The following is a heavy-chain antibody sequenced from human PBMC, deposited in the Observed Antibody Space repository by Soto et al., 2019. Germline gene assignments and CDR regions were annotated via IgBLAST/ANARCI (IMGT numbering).Heavy chain of an antibody. CDR1: GGTFSSYA. CDR3: ASRNPAQDYYDSSGPNYY. CDR2: IIPIFGTA. J-gene: IGHJ4*02. D-gene: IGHD3-22*01. Sequence: SVKVSCKASGGTFSSYAISWVRQAPGQGLEWMGGIIPIFGTANYAQKFQGRVTITADESTSTAYMELSSLRSEDTAVYYCASRNPAQDYYDSSGPNYYWGQGTLVTVSS. V-gene: IGHV1-69*13.